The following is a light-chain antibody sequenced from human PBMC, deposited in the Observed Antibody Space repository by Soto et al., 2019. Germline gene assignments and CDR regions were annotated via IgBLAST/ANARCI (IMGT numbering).Light chain of an antibody. CDR2: GAS. J-gene: IGKJ5*01. CDR3: QQLHDYPIT. Sequence: EIVLTQSPGTLSLSPGEGATLSCRASQSVSSSYIAWYQQRPGQTPSLLIYGASTRATGIPDRFSGSGSGTDFTLTISSLQPEDFATYYCQQLHDYPITFGQGTRLEIK. CDR1: QSVSSSY. V-gene: IGKV3-20*01.